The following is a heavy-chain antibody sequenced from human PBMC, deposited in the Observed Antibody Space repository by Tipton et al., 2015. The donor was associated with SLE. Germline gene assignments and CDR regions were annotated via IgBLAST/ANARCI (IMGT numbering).Heavy chain of an antibody. D-gene: IGHD4-17*01. CDR1: GGSISSYY. J-gene: IGHJ4*02. V-gene: IGHV4-59*01. CDR3: ARVPSGGDRGDY. CDR2: IYTSGST. Sequence: TLSLTCTVSGGSISSYYWSWIRQPPGKGLEWIGYIYTSGSTNYNPSLKSRVTISVDTSKNQFSLKLSSVTAADTAVYYCARVPSGGDRGDYWGQGTLVTVSS.